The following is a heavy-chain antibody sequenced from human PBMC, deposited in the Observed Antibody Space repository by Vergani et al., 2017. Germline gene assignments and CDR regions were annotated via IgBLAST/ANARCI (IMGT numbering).Heavy chain of an antibody. CDR2: IDPSDSYT. CDR1: GYSFTSYW. V-gene: IGHV5-10-1*01. Sequence: EVQLVQSGAEVKKPGESLKISCKGSGYSFTSYWIGWVRQMPGKGLEWMGRIDPSDSYTNYSPSFQGHVTISADKSISTAYLQWSSLKASDTAMYYCARHFEGIAVGGMVGGDDYWGQGTLVTVSS. D-gene: IGHD6-19*01. J-gene: IGHJ4*02. CDR3: ARHFEGIAVGGMVGGDDY.